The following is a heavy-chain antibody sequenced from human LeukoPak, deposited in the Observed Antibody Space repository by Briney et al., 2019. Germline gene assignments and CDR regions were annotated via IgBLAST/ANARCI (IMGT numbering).Heavy chain of an antibody. V-gene: IGHV3-23*01. J-gene: IGHJ4*02. CDR1: GFTFTNYA. Sequence: PGGSLRLSCAASGFTFTNYAMSWVRQAPGKGLEWVSAIGGSGDNTYYADSVKGRFTISRENPKNTLNLQMNSLRAEDTAVYYCAKGVWNCGGDCYSTFDYWGQGTLVTVSS. D-gene: IGHD2-21*02. CDR3: AKGVWNCGGDCYSTFDY. CDR2: IGGSGDNT.